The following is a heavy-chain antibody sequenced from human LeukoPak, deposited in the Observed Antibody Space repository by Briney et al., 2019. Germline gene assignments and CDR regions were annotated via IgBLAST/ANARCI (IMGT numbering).Heavy chain of an antibody. D-gene: IGHD2-15*01. CDR3: ARGYCSGGSCYLNYYYYYGMDV. CDR1: GFTFSSYA. J-gene: IGHJ6*02. CDR2: ISYDGSNK. V-gene: IGHV3-30*04. Sequence: GGSLRLSCAASGFTFSSYAMHWVRQAPGKGLEWVAVISYDGSNKYYADSVKGRSTISRDNSKNTLYLQMNSLRAEDTAVYYCARGYCSGGSCYLNYYYYYGMDVWGQGTTVTVSS.